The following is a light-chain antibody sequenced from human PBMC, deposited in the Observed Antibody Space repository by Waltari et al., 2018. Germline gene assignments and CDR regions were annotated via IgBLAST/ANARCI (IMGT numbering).Light chain of an antibody. CDR2: DAS. V-gene: IGKV3-11*01. CDR3: QQRSNWLYT. CDR1: QSVSSY. Sequence: ELVLPQSPATLSLSPGERATVSCRASQSVSSYLAWYQQKPGQAPRLLIYDASNRATGIPARFSGSGSGTDFTLTISSLEPEDFAVYYCQQRSNWLYTFGQGTKLEIK. J-gene: IGKJ2*01.